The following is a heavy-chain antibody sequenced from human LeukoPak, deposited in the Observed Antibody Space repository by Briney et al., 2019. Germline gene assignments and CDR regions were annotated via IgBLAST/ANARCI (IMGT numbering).Heavy chain of an antibody. Sequence: GGSLRLSCAASGLTFSSYAMTWVRQAPGKGLEWVSTISSSGGTTHYADSVKGRFTISRDNSKNTLYLQMNSLRAEDTAVYYCARDAVFDYWGQGTLVTVSS. CDR3: ARDAVFDY. CDR2: ISSSGGTT. V-gene: IGHV3-23*01. CDR1: GLTFSSYA. J-gene: IGHJ4*02.